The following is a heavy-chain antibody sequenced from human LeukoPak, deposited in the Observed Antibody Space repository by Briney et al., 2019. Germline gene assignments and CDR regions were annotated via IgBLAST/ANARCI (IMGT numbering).Heavy chain of an antibody. Sequence: GGSLRLSCAASGFTFSSYWMHWVRQAPGKGLVWVSRISSDGSSTDYADSVKGRFTISRDNAKNTLYLQMNSLRAEDTAVYYCASRIPYDSSSYWGQGTLVTVSS. V-gene: IGHV3-74*01. CDR1: GFTFSSYW. CDR2: ISSDGSST. J-gene: IGHJ4*02. CDR3: ASRIPYDSSSY. D-gene: IGHD3-22*01.